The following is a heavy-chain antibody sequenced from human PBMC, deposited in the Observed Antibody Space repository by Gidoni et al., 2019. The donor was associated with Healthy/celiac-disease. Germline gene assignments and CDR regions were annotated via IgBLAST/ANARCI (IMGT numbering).Heavy chain of an antibody. V-gene: IGHV4-38-2*01. Sequence: QVQLQESGPGLVKPSETLSLTCAVSGYSISSGYYWGWIRPPPGKGLEWIGSIYHSGSTYYNPSLKSRVTISVDTSKNQFSLKLSSVTAADTAVYYCATLGGRWLHLREFDYWGQGTLVTVSS. D-gene: IGHD3-16*01. CDR3: ATLGGRWLHLREFDY. CDR2: IYHSGST. J-gene: IGHJ4*02. CDR1: GYSISSGYY.